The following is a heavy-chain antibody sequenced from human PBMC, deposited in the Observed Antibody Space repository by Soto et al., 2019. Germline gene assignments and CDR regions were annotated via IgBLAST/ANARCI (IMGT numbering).Heavy chain of an antibody. V-gene: IGHV1-18*01. J-gene: IGHJ4*02. D-gene: IGHD6-19*01. CDR2: ISGYNGNT. CDR1: GYTFTSYD. Sequence: QVQLVQSGDEVKKPGASVKVSCKASGYTFTSYDINWVRQAPGQGLEWMGWISGYNGNTNYAQKLQGRVTMTADTATSTAYMELRSLRSDDTAVYYCAGVSSSGWYTAAYWGQGTLVTVSS. CDR3: AGVSSSGWYTAAY.